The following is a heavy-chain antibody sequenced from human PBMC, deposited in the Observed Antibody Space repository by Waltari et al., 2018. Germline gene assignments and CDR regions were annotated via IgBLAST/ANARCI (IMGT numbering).Heavy chain of an antibody. Sequence: VPVQQSGPGLVKPSRTLSLTCDISGDSFSSNSAAWQGISQSPSGGLEWLGRTEYRFKWYHDYAVSVKSRRICNSDTSKNQLSLQLRSVTPEDTAGYYCGSSSAYYKTWYIELWGRGTLVTVSS. D-gene: IGHD3-22*01. CDR2: TEYRFKWYH. CDR1: GDSFSSNSAA. CDR3: GSSSAYYKTWYIEL. J-gene: IGHJ2*01. V-gene: IGHV6-1*01.